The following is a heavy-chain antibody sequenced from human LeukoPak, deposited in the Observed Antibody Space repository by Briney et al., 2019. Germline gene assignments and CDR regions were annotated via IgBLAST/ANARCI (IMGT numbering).Heavy chain of an antibody. CDR1: GYTFTSYG. J-gene: IGHJ5*02. CDR2: ISAYNGNT. CDR3: ARASIVVVPAASGRGNWFGP. D-gene: IGHD2-2*01. V-gene: IGHV1-18*01. Sequence: ASVKVSCKASGYTFTSYGISWVRQAPGQGLEWMGWISAYNGNTNYAQKLQGRVTMTTDTSTSTAYMELRSLRSDDTAVYYCARASIVVVPAASGRGNWFGPWGQGTLVTVSS.